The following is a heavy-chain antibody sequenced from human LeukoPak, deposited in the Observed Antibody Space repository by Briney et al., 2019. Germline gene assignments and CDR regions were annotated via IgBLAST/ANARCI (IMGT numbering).Heavy chain of an antibody. V-gene: IGHV3-64D*06. J-gene: IGHJ4*02. Sequence: GGSLRLSCSASGFVFSIYTMYWVRQTPGKGPEYVSTISGSGNGFSIYYADSVKGRFTIPRDDSKSILYLQMNGLRSEDTAVYYCVKDFGRVRGTPDSWGQGTLVTVSS. CDR3: VKDFGRVRGTPDS. D-gene: IGHD3-16*01. CDR1: GFVFSIYT. CDR2: ISGSGNGFSI.